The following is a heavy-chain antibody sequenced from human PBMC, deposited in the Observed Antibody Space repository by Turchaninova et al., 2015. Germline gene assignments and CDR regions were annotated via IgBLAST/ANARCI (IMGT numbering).Heavy chain of an antibody. CDR3: AVTPNYYGSSGYF. V-gene: IGHV5-10-1*03. CDR2: IDTRDSET. J-gene: IGHJ4*02. CDR1: VETLSSSW. Sequence: ELQLVHSGAEVKGPGEVLRVSCKAVVETLSSSWLCWVRKKPGKCREGMGKIDTRDSETKYSPSFQGHVSISADKSISTAYLQWRSLKASDTAIYYCAVTPNYYGSSGYFWSQGTPVTVSS. D-gene: IGHD6-19*01.